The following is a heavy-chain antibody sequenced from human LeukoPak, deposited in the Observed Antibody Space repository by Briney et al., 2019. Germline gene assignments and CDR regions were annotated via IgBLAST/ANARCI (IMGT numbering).Heavy chain of an antibody. V-gene: IGHV3-23*01. J-gene: IGHJ4*02. CDR2: ISGSGDST. CDR3: ALEVGWFDY. D-gene: IGHD1-26*01. CDR1: GFTFSTYA. Sequence: GGSLRLSCAASGFTFSTYAMSWVRQAPGKGLEWVSVISGSGDSTHYADSVKGRFTISRDNSKNTLYLQLNRLRAEDTALYYCALEVGWFDYWGQATMVTVSS.